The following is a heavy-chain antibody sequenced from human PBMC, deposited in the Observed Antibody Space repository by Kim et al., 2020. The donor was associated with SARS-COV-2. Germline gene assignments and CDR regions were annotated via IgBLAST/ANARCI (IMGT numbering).Heavy chain of an antibody. D-gene: IGHD3-10*02. V-gene: IGHV1-24*01. Sequence: QKIQSRVTMTEDTSTDTAYLELSSLRSEDTAVYYCAKAVFSGYYYYGMDVWGQGTTVTVSS. CDR3: AKAVFSGYYYYGMDV. J-gene: IGHJ6*02.